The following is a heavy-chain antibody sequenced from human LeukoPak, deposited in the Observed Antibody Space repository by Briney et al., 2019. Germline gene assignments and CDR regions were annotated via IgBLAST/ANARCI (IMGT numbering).Heavy chain of an antibody. CDR3: ARGPAIGTYYYYYYMDV. J-gene: IGHJ6*03. Sequence: GGSLRLSCAASGFTVSSNYMSWVRQAPGKGLEWVSVIYSGGSTYYADSVKGRFTISRDNAKNSLYLQMNSLRAEDTAVYYCARGPAIGTYYYYYYMDVWGKGTTVTVSS. CDR1: GFTVSSNY. V-gene: IGHV3-66*01. CDR2: IYSGGST. D-gene: IGHD5-18*01.